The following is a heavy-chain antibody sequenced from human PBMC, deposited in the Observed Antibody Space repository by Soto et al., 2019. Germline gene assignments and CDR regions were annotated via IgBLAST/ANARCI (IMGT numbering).Heavy chain of an antibody. D-gene: IGHD3-22*01. CDR2: IYTSGST. V-gene: IGHV4-4*07. Sequence: KPSETLSLTCTVSGGSISSYYWSWIRQPAGKGLEWIGRIYTSGSTNYNPSLKSRVTMSVDTSKNQFSLKLSSVTAADTAVYYCAREEDYDSSGYYLDYWGQGTLVTVSS. CDR1: GGSISSYY. CDR3: AREEDYDSSGYYLDY. J-gene: IGHJ4*02.